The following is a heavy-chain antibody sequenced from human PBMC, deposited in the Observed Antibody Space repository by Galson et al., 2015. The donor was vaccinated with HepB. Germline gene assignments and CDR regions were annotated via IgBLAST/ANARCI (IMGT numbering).Heavy chain of an antibody. CDR2: LYSGGTT. J-gene: IGHJ6*02. Sequence: SLRLSCAASGFTVSNTYMSWVRQAPGKGLEWVSILYSGGTTDYADSVKGRFTVSRDNSKNTLHLQMNSLRIEDTAVYFCARDNRPAATHEYFYYGMDAWGQGTTVTVSS. V-gene: IGHV3-66*01. CDR1: GFTVSNTY. CDR3: ARDNRPAATHEYFYYGMDA. D-gene: IGHD2-2*01.